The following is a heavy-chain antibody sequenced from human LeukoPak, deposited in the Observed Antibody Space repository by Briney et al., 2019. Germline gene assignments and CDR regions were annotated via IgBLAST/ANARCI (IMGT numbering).Heavy chain of an antibody. Sequence: GGSLRLSCAASGFTFSSYAMSWVRQAPGKGLEWVSAISGSGGSTYYADSVKGRFTISRDNSKNTLYLQMNSLRAEDTAVYYCAKGGKDIVVVPVTLSPDYWGQGTLVIVSS. CDR3: AKGGKDIVVVPVTLSPDY. CDR1: GFTFSSYA. D-gene: IGHD2-2*01. CDR2: ISGSGGST. V-gene: IGHV3-23*01. J-gene: IGHJ4*02.